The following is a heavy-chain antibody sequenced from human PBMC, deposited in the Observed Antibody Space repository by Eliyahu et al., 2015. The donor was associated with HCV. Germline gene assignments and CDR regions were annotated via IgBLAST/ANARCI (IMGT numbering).Heavy chain of an antibody. V-gene: IGHV3-21*01. Sequence: EVQLVESGGGLVKPGGSLRLSCAASGFXFSSYXXXWXXXAPGKGLEWXSSISSSSSYIYYADSVKGRFTISRDNAKNSLYLQMNTLRAEDTAVYYCARDQARGDCGGDCYSAQYYYYSMDVWGQGTTVTVSS. CDR2: ISSSSSYI. CDR1: GFXFSSYX. CDR3: ARDQARGDCGGDCYSAQYYYYSMDV. D-gene: IGHD2-21*02. J-gene: IGHJ6*02.